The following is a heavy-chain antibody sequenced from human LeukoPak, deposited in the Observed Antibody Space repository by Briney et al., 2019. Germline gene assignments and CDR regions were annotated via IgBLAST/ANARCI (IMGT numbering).Heavy chain of an antibody. J-gene: IGHJ4*02. CDR3: AKGANYGSPNRYYFDY. Sequence: GGSLRLSCAASGFTFDDYAMHWVRQAPGKGLEWVSGISWNSGSIGCADSVRGRFTISRDNAKNSLYLQINSLRAEDTALYYCAKGANYGSPNRYYFDYWGQGTLVTVSS. D-gene: IGHD3-10*01. V-gene: IGHV3-9*01. CDR1: GFTFDDYA. CDR2: ISWNSGSI.